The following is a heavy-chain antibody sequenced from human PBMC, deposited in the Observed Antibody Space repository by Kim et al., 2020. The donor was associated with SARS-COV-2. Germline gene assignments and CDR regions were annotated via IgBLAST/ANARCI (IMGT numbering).Heavy chain of an antibody. D-gene: IGHD3-22*01. Sequence: GGSLRLSCTASRFTFGDYAMSWFRQAPGKGLEWVGFIRSKAYGGTTQYAASLKGRFTISRDDSKTIAYLQMNSLKTEDTAVYYCTRLPGGGSYYHGYAFDIWGQGTMVTVSS. J-gene: IGHJ3*02. CDR2: IRSKAYGGTT. CDR1: RFTFGDYA. CDR3: TRLPGGGSYYHGYAFDI. V-gene: IGHV3-49*03.